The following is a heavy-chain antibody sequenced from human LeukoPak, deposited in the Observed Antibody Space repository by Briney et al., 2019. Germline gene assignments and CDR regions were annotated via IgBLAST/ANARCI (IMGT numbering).Heavy chain of an antibody. CDR2: INHSGST. CDR3: ARHYFDSRGYLYYFDW. J-gene: IGHJ4*02. D-gene: IGHD3-22*01. V-gene: IGHV4-34*01. Sequence: PSETLSLTCAVYGGSFSGYYWTWIRQPPGKGLEWIGEINHSGSTNYNPSLKSRVTISVDTSKNQFSLEVTSVTAADTAVYYCARHYFDSRGYLYYFDWWSQGTLVTVSS. CDR1: GGSFSGYY.